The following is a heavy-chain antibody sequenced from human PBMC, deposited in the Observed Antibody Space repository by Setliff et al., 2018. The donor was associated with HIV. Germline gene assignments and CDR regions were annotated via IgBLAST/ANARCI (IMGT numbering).Heavy chain of an antibody. V-gene: IGHV4-39*01. J-gene: IGHJ4*02. CDR2: VYYSGST. CDR3: VRQGAVTGHSFDS. D-gene: IGHD6-19*01. Sequence: SETLSLTCTVSGVSTSSSSYYWGWIRQPPGKGLEWIGYVYYSGSTYYNPSLKSRLTISVDPSKNHFSLRLSSVTAADTAVYYCVRQGAVTGHSFDSWGPGALVTVSS. CDR1: GVSTSSSSYY.